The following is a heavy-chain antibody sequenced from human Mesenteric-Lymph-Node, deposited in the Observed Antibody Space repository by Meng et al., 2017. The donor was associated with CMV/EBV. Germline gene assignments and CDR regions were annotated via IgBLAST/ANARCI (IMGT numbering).Heavy chain of an antibody. Sequence: ETLSLTCAASGFTFSNYAMSWVRRAPGKGLDWVSVIYSGDSGPYYADSVKGRFTISRDNSKNMLYLQMNSLRAEDTAVYYCARDRETPIDYWGQGTLVTVSS. J-gene: IGHJ4*02. CDR1: GFTFSNYA. V-gene: IGHV3-23*03. CDR3: ARDRETPIDY. CDR2: IYSGDSGP.